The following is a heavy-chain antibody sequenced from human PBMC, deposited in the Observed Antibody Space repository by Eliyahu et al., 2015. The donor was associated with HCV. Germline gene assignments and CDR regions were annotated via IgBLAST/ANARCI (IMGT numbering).Heavy chain of an antibody. D-gene: IGHD4-17*01. CDR2: IYWDDDK. J-gene: IGHJ4*02. CDR3: AHSYGPLDS. CDR1: GFSLSTSGVG. Sequence: QITLKESGPTLVKPTQTLTLTCTFSGFSLSTSGVGVGWIRQPPGKALEWLAIIYWDDDKRYSPSLNSRLTITKDTSKNQVVLTMTNMDPVDTGTYYCAHSYGPLDSWGQGTMVTVSS. V-gene: IGHV2-5*02.